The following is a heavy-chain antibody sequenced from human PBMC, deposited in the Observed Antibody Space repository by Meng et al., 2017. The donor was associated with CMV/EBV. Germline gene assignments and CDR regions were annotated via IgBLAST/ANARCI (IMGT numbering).Heavy chain of an antibody. CDR3: TRRTTDFWSGYYSSYYYYGMDV. Sequence: GESLKISCTASGFTSGDYAMSWVRQAPGKGLEWVGFIRSKAYGGTTEYAASVKGRFTISRDDSKSIAYLQMNSLKTEDTAVYYCTRRTTDFWSGYYSSYYYYGMDVWGQGTTVTVSS. V-gene: IGHV3-49*04. J-gene: IGHJ6*02. D-gene: IGHD3-3*01. CDR1: GFTSGDYA. CDR2: IRSKAYGGTT.